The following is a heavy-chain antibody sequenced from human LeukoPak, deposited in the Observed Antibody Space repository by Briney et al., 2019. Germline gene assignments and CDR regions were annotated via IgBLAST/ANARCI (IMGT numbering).Heavy chain of an antibody. CDR1: GFTFSTYW. D-gene: IGHD3-10*01. V-gene: IGHV3-33*06. CDR3: AKDRYGGSGSYVES. Sequence: PGGSLRLSCAASGFTFSTYWMSWVRQAPGKGLEWVAVIWNDGSNKYYADSVKGRFTISRDNSINTLYLEMNSLRAEDTSVYYCAKDRYGGSGSYVESWGQGTLVTVSS. J-gene: IGHJ4*02. CDR2: IWNDGSNK.